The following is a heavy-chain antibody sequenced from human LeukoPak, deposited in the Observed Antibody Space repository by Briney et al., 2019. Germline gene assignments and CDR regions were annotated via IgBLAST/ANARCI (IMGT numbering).Heavy chain of an antibody. D-gene: IGHD4-17*01. CDR2: IKSKTDGGTT. Sequence: GGSLRLSCAASGFTFSNYWMNWVRQAPGKGLEWVGRIKSKTDGGTTDYAAPVKGRFTISRDDSKNTLYLQMNSLKTEDTAVYYCTTELHGDYPKPASPPSYWGQGTLVTVSS. CDR3: TTELHGDYPKPASPPSY. J-gene: IGHJ4*02. V-gene: IGHV3-15*01. CDR1: GFTFSNYW.